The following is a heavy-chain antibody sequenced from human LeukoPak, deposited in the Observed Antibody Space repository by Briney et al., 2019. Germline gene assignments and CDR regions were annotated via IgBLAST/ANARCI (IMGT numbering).Heavy chain of an antibody. CDR2: IIPIFGTA. CDR3: ESGHGYCSGGSCHWFDP. J-gene: IGHJ5*02. D-gene: IGHD2-15*01. CDR1: GGTFSSYA. Sequence: ASVKVSCKASGGTFSSYAISWVRQAPGQGLEWMGGIIPIFGTANYAQKFQGRVTITADESTSTASMELRSLRSEDTAVYYCESGHGYCSGGSCHWFDPWGQGTLVTVSS. V-gene: IGHV1-69*01.